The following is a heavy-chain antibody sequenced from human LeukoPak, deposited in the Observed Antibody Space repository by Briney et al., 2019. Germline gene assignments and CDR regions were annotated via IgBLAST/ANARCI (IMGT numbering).Heavy chain of an antibody. D-gene: IGHD2-15*01. CDR1: GFTFSDYY. V-gene: IGHV3-11*01. J-gene: IGHJ4*02. Sequence: PGGSLRLSCAASGFTFSDYYMSWIRQAPGKGLEWVSYISGGSSTIYYADSLKGRFTVSRDNAKNSLYLLMNSLRAEDTAVYYCARRGSGRHFDFWGRGTLVTVSS. CDR3: ARRGSGRHFDF. CDR2: ISGGSSTI.